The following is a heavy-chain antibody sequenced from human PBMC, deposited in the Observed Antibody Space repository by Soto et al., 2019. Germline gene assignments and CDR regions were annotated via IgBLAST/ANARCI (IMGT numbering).Heavy chain of an antibody. CDR1: GFTFSDHY. Sequence: EVQLVESGGGLVQPGGSLRLSCAASGFTFSDHYMEWVRQAPGKGLEWVGRIRNKANSDNTEYAASVKGRFTISRDDSRNALYPQMNSLKTEDTAVLYCAGYSGSYSRGFDYWGQRDPVSVSS. D-gene: IGHD1-26*01. CDR2: IRNKANSDNT. V-gene: IGHV3-72*01. J-gene: IGHJ4*02. CDR3: AGYSGSYSRGFDY.